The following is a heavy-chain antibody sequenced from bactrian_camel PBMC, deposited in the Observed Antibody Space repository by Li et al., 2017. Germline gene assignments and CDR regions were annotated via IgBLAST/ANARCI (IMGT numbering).Heavy chain of an antibody. CDR1: GFTFGDNY. CDR3: ATEMIVRGVLMGVSDV. V-gene: IGHV3S25*01. J-gene: IGHJ4*01. D-gene: IGHD3*01. CDR2: INSGGGIT. Sequence: QLVESGGGLVHPGGSLRLSCSASGFTFGDNYMHWVRQAPGKGLEWVSAINSGGGITYYADSVKERFTISRDNAKNTVYLQMNSLKPEDTAVYYCATEMIVRGVLMGVSDVWGQGTQVTV.